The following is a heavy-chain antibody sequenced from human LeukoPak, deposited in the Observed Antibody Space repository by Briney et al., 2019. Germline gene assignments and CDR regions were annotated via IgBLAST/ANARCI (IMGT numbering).Heavy chain of an antibody. Sequence: PSETLSLTCTVSGGSISSGGYYWSWIRQHPGKGLEWIGYIYYSGSTYYNPSLKSRVTISVDTSKNQFSLKLSSVTAADTAVYYCARDPDSLPPDYWGQGTLVTVSS. V-gene: IGHV4-31*03. J-gene: IGHJ4*02. CDR2: IYYSGST. CDR3: ARDPDSLPPDY. D-gene: IGHD5/OR15-5a*01. CDR1: GGSISSGGYY.